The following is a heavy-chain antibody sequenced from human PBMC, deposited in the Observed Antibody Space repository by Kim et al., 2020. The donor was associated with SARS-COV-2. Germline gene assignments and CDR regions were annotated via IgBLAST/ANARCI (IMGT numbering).Heavy chain of an antibody. CDR1: GISFSSSS. CDR2: ISGSGYDA. CDR3: AIGGGSESGPTLLH. D-gene: IGHD3-16*01. Sequence: GGSLRLSCTASGISFSSSSLTWVRQAPGKGLEWVSAISGSGYDAWYADRVKGRFTVSRDNSKDTLYLQMASLRADDTAVYYCAIGGGSESGPTLLHWGQGPMVTVAS. J-gene: IGHJ4*02. V-gene: IGHV3-23*01.